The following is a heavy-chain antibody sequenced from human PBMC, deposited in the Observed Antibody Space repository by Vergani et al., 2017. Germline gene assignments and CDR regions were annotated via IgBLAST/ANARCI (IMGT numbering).Heavy chain of an antibody. CDR3: ARARDY. CDR1: GFTFDDYA. Sequence: VQLVESGGGLVKPGGSLRLSCAASGFTFDDYAMHWVRQAPGKGLEWVSGISWNSGSIGYADSVKGRFTISRDNAKNCLYLQMNSLRAEDPAVYYWARARDYWGDGTLVTVSS. CDR2: ISWNSGSI. V-gene: IGHV3-9*01. J-gene: IGHJ4*01.